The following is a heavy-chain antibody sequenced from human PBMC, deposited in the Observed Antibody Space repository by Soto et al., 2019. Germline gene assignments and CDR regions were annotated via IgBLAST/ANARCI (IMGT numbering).Heavy chain of an antibody. J-gene: IGHJ6*02. CDR1: GYGFTRYG. D-gene: IGHD3-16*01. CDR3: AMVDVYVTPSPQDV. CDR2: INTYNGNT. Sequence: ASVKVSCKASGYGFTRYGIGWARQAPGQGLEWMGWINTYNGNTNYAQNVQGRVTLTTDTSTSTAYMELRSLRSNDTAIYYCAMVDVYVTPSPQDVWGQGTTVTVS. V-gene: IGHV1-18*01.